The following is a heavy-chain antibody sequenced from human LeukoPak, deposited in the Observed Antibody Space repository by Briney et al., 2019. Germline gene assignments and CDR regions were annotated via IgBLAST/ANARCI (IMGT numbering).Heavy chain of an antibody. D-gene: IGHD3-22*01. CDR2: IYTSGST. CDR3: ARVTTGGYYNC. J-gene: IGHJ4*02. CDR1: GGTISSGSYY. V-gene: IGHV4-61*02. Sequence: KPSETLSLTCTASGGTISSGSYYWIWIRQPAGKGLEWIGRIYTSGSTNYNPSLKSRVTISVDTSKNQFSLKLSSVTAADTAVYYCARVTTGGYYNCWGQGTLVTVSS.